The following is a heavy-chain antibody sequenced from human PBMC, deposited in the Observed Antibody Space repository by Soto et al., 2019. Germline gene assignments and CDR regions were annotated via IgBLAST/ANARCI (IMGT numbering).Heavy chain of an antibody. Sequence: GSLRLSCAASGFTFSSYAMSWVRQAPGKGLEWVSAISGSGGSTYYADSVKGRFTISRDNSKNTLYLQMNSLRAEDTAVYYCAKDRNYDFWSGYINWFDPWGQGTLVTVSS. D-gene: IGHD3-3*01. CDR1: GFTFSSYA. V-gene: IGHV3-23*01. CDR2: ISGSGGST. CDR3: AKDRNYDFWSGYINWFDP. J-gene: IGHJ5*02.